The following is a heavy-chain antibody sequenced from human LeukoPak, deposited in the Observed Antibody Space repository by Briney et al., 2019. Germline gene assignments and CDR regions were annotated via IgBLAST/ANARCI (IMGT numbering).Heavy chain of an antibody. V-gene: IGHV3-23*01. Sequence: AGGSLRLSCAVSGFTFSSYAMNWVRQAPGKGLEWVSGISGSGAGTYYADSVKGRFTISRDNSKNTLHLQMNSLRAEDTAVYYCAKMVREFYTISYYFDYWGQGTLVTVSS. CDR3: AKMVREFYTISYYFDY. J-gene: IGHJ4*02. CDR2: ISGSGAGT. CDR1: GFTFSSYA. D-gene: IGHD2-8*01.